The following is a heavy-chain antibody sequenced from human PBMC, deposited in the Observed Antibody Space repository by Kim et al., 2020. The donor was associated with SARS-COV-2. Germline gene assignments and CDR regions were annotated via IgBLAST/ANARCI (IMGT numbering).Heavy chain of an antibody. CDR2: IYSGGSST. V-gene: IGHV3-23*03. J-gene: IGHJ4*02. CDR3: AKNGDTYYDIYYFDY. D-gene: IGHD3-9*01. Sequence: GGSLRLSCAASGFTFSSYAMSWVRQAPGKGLEWVSVIYSGGSSTYYADSVKGRFTISRDNSKNTLYLQMNSLRAEDTAVYYCAKNGDTYYDIYYFDYWGQGTLVTVSS. CDR1: GFTFSSYA.